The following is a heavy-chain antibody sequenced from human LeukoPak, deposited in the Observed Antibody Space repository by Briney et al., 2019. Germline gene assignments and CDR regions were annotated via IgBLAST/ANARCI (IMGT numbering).Heavy chain of an antibody. Sequence: GGSLRLSCAASGFTSSNAWMSWVRQAPGKGPEWVGRIKSKTDGGTTDYAAPVKGRFTISRDDSKNTLYLQMNSLKTEDTAVYYCTTITDTAMVLYWGQGTLVTVSS. CDR3: TTITDTAMVLY. CDR2: IKSKTDGGTT. CDR1: GFTSSNAW. J-gene: IGHJ4*02. V-gene: IGHV3-15*01. D-gene: IGHD5-18*01.